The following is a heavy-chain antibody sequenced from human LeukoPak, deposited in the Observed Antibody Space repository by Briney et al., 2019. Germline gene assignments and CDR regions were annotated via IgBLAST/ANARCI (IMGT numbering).Heavy chain of an antibody. CDR3: ARRTYCGGDCYSFDY. J-gene: IGHJ4*02. Sequence: GESLKISCKGSGYSFTNYWIGWVRQMPGKGLEWMGIIYPGDSDTRYSPSFQGQVTISADKSISTAYLQWSSLKASDTAMYYCARRTYCGGDCYSFDYWGQGTLVTVSS. CDR2: IYPGDSDT. CDR1: GYSFTNYW. D-gene: IGHD2-21*02. V-gene: IGHV5-51*01.